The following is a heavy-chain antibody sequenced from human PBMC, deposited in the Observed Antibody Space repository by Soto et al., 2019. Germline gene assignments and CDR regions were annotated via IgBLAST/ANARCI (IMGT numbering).Heavy chain of an antibody. Sequence: EVQLVESGGGLVQPGGSLRLSCADSGFTFSSYWMSWVRQAPVKGLEWVGNIKQDGSEENYVDSVKSRFTISRDNAKNSMYLQMNGLRVEDTAVYYCARIAASGRGWDVWGQGTTVVVSS. CDR3: ARIAASGRGWDV. CDR1: GFTFSSYW. J-gene: IGHJ6*02. D-gene: IGHD6-13*01. V-gene: IGHV3-7*01. CDR2: IKQDGSEE.